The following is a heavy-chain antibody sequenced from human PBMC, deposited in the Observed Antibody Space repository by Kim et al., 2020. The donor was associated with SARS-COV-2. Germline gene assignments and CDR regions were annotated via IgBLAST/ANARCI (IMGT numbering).Heavy chain of an antibody. D-gene: IGHD6-6*01. J-gene: IGHJ4*02. V-gene: IGHV4-4*07. Sequence: YTPSLKSRVTMSVDTSKNPFSLKLTSVTGEDTAVFFCARSPSSIATRIDFWGQGTLVTVSS. CDR3: ARSPSSIATRIDF.